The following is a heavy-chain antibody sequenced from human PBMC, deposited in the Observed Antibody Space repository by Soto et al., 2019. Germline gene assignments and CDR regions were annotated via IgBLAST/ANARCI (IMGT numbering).Heavy chain of an antibody. Sequence: EVQLVESGEALSRPGGPFKPPWEGSGSTSSGTYRAGSRRPQGKGRRWLGRIRNNPTGHTTAYPASVKGRFTISRDDSKNLVYLQMNSLKSEDTALYYCSTTVITAPLFEYWGQGTLVAVSS. CDR2: IRNNPTGHTT. V-gene: IGHV3-72*01. D-gene: IGHD2-21*02. J-gene: IGHJ4*02. CDR1: GSTSSGTY. CDR3: STTVITAPLFEY.